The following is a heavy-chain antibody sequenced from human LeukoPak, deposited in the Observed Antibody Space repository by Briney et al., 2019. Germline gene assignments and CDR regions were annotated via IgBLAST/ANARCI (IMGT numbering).Heavy chain of an antibody. Sequence: GGSLRLSCAASGFTFSDYYMSWIRQAPGKGLEWVSYISSSGSTIYYADSVKGRFTISRDNAKNSLYLQMNSLRAEDTAVYYCASGPDFWSGYAAGDAFDIWGQGTMVTVSS. CDR1: GFTFSDYY. D-gene: IGHD3-3*01. V-gene: IGHV3-11*01. CDR3: ASGPDFWSGYAAGDAFDI. J-gene: IGHJ3*02. CDR2: ISSSGSTI.